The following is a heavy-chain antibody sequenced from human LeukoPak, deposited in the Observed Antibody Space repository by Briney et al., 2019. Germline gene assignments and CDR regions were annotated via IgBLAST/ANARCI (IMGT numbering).Heavy chain of an antibody. D-gene: IGHD2-2*01. J-gene: IGHJ3*02. CDR3: ARGALGGYCSSATCGHAFDI. CDR1: GFTFSSYT. V-gene: IGHV3-21*01. Sequence: PGGSLRLSCAASGFTFSSYTINWVRQAPGKGLEWVSSISSSGSYIYYADSVKGRFTISRDNAKNSLDLQMNSLRAEDTAVYYCARGALGGYCSSATCGHAFDIWGQGTMVTVSS. CDR2: ISSSGSYI.